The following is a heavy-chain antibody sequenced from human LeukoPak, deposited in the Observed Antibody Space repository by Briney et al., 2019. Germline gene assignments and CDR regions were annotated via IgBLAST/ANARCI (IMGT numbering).Heavy chain of an antibody. CDR2: FSSGGST. CDR3: ARGDDYKSTLFDY. J-gene: IGHJ4*02. CDR1: GASITRYF. Sequence: SETLSLTCTVSGASITRYFWNWIRQPPGKELEWIGYFSSGGSTNYNPSLKSRVTISIDTSKNQFSLKLTSATAADTAVYYCARGDDYKSTLFDYWGQGTLVTVSS. D-gene: IGHD5-12*01. V-gene: IGHV4-59*01.